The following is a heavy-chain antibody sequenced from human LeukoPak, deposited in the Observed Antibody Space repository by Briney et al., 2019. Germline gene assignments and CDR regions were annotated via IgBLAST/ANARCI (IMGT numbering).Heavy chain of an antibody. CDR3: ARGGSSSSRYYYYMDV. CDR1: GGSFSGYC. CDR2: INHSGST. V-gene: IGHV4-34*01. Sequence: PSETLSLTCAVYGGSFSGYCWSWIRQPPGKGLEWIGEINHSGSTNYNPSLKSRVTISVDTSKNQFSLKLSSVTAADTAVYYCARGGSSSSRYYYYMDVWGKGTTVTVSS. D-gene: IGHD6-6*01. J-gene: IGHJ6*03.